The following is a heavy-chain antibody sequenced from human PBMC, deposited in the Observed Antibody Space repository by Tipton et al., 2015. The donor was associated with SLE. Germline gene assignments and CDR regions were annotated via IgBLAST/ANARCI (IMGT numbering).Heavy chain of an antibody. CDR2: IYYSGRT. Sequence: TLSLTCTVSGGSIRSYYWTWIRQPPGKGLEWIGYIYYSGRTNYNSSLQSRVTLSVDTSRNQFSLKLTSVTTADTAVYYCARDVAAEFDYWGQGTLVTVSS. CDR3: ARDVAAEFDY. CDR1: GGSIRSYY. J-gene: IGHJ4*02. V-gene: IGHV4-59*12. D-gene: IGHD6-13*01.